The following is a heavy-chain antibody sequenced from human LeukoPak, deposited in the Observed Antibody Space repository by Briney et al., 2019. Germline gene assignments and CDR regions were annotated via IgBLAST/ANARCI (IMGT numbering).Heavy chain of an antibody. V-gene: IGHV3-7*01. J-gene: IGHJ3*02. Sequence: SGGSLRLSCAAPGITISSYWMSWVRQAPGKGLEWVANIKEDGSEKYYVDSVKGRFTISRDIAKKSLYLQMNRLRAEDTAVYYCEAFYYDESGWGDASDMWGQGTMVTVSS. CDR3: EAFYYDESGWGDASDM. D-gene: IGHD3-16*01. CDR1: GITISSYW. CDR2: IKEDGSEK.